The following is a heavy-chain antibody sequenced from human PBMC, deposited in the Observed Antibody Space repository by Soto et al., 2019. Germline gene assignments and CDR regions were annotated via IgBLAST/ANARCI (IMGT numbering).Heavy chain of an antibody. V-gene: IGHV3-23*01. CDR1: GFTFSSYA. CDR2: ITSNGGST. Sequence: GGSLRLSCAASGFTFSSYAMSWVRQAPGKGLEWVSAITSNGGSTYYADSVKGRFTISRDNSKNTLYLQMNSLRAEDTAVYYCAKDTVDTPMPKTDYWGQGTLVTVSS. D-gene: IGHD5-18*01. CDR3: AKDTVDTPMPKTDY. J-gene: IGHJ4*02.